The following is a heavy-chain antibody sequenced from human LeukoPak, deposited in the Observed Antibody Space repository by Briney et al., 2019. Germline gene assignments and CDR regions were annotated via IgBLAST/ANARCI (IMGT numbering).Heavy chain of an antibody. J-gene: IGHJ6*03. CDR3: AREGVSSYERRVDYYYYMDV. Sequence: HPGRSLRLSCTASGFTFDDYAMYWVRQPPGKGLEWVSCISWNSGTIGYADSVKGRFTISRDNAKNSLYLQMHSLRAEDTALYYCAREGVSSYERRVDYYYYMDVWGKGTTVTVSS. CDR1: GFTFDDYA. D-gene: IGHD6-6*01. V-gene: IGHV3-9*01. CDR2: ISWNSGTI.